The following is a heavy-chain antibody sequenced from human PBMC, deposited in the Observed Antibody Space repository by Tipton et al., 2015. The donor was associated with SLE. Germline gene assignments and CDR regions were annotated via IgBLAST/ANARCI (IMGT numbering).Heavy chain of an antibody. CDR2: IRSKAYGGTT. V-gene: IGHV3-49*04. D-gene: IGHD6-19*01. CDR3: TRGYPYSSGWVDAFDI. Sequence: SLRLSCAASGFTFSSYSMNWVRQAPGKGLEWVGFIRSKAYGGTTEYAASVKGRFTISRDDSKSIAYLQMNSLKTEDTAVYYCTRGYPYSSGWVDAFDIWGQGTMVTVSS. J-gene: IGHJ3*02. CDR1: GFTFSSYS.